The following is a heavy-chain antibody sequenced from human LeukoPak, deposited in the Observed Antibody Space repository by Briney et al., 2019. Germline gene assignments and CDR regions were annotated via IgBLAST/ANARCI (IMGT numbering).Heavy chain of an antibody. J-gene: IGHJ4*02. CDR2: IYSGGST. D-gene: IGHD1-26*01. Sequence: PGGSLRLSCAASGFTVSSNYMSWVRQAPGKGLEWVSVIYSGGSTYYADSVKGRFTISRDNSKNTLYLQMNSLGAEDTAVYYCASLYSGSFYYWGQGTLVTVSS. CDR3: ASLYSGSFYY. CDR1: GFTVSSNY. V-gene: IGHV3-53*01.